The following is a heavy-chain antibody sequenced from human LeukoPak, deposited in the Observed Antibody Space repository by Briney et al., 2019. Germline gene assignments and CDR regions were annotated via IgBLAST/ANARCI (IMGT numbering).Heavy chain of an antibody. CDR2: IYYSGST. V-gene: IGHV4-38-2*01. CDR3: ARQPILYAFDI. Sequence: SETLSLTCAVPGYSISSSYYWGWIRQPPGKGLEWIGSIYYSGSTYYNPSLKSRVTISVDTSKNQFSLKLSSVTAADTAVYYCARQPILYAFDIWGQGTMVTVSS. J-gene: IGHJ3*02. D-gene: IGHD2-15*01. CDR1: GYSISSSYY.